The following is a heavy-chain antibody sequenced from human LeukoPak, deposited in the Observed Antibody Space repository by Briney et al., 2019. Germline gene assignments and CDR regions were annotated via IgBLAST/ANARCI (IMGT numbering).Heavy chain of an antibody. J-gene: IGHJ4*02. CDR2: ISYDGSNK. Sequence: PGGSLRLSCAASGFTFSSYAMHRVRQAPGKGLEWVAVISYDGSNKYYADSVKGRFTISRDNSKNTLYLQMNSLRAEDTAVYYCARAPVVVTPPPDYWGQGTLVTVSS. D-gene: IGHD2-21*02. CDR3: ARAPVVVTPPPDY. V-gene: IGHV3-30*04. CDR1: GFTFSSYA.